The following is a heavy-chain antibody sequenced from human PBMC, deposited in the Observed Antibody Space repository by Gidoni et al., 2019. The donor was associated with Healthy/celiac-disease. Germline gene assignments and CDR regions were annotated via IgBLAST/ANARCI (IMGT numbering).Heavy chain of an antibody. CDR2: IWYDGSNK. Sequence: QVKLVESGGGVFQPGMSLSLSCAASGFTFSSYGLHWVRQAPGKGLEWGAVIWYDGSNKYYADSVKGRFTISRENSKNTWYMQMNSLRAEDTAVYYCARDTPCWDTTCQDAFDIWGQGTMVTVSS. D-gene: IGHD1-26*01. CDR1: GFTFSSYG. V-gene: IGHV3-33*01. J-gene: IGHJ3*02. CDR3: ARDTPCWDTTCQDAFDI.